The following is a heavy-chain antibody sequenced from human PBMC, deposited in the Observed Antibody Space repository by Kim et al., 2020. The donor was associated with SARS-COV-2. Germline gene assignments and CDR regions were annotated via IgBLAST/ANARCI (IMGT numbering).Heavy chain of an antibody. D-gene: IGHD6-25*01. CDR3: ARDRDTSGPGDFDL. V-gene: IGHV3-53*04. J-gene: IGHJ2*01. CDR1: GFNVNSNY. CDR2: IYSGGST. Sequence: GGSLRLSCAASGFNVNSNYMNWVRQAPGKGLEWVSVIYSGGSTYYADSVKGRFTIPRHNFKNTLFLHMNSLRSEDTAVYYCARDRDTSGPGDFDLWGRSTLVTVSS.